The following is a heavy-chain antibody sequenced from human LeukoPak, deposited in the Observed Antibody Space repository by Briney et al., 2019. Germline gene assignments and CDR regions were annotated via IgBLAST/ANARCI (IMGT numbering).Heavy chain of an antibody. CDR1: GFTFSSYG. CDR3: ARGTLLRFLEWLLEGDY. J-gene: IGHJ4*02. Sequence: PGGSLRLSCAASGFTFSSYGMHWFRQAPGKGLEWVAVIWYDGSNKYYADSVKGRFTISRDNSKNTLYLQMNSLRAEDTAAYYCARGTLLRFLEWLLEGDYWGQGTLVTVSS. V-gene: IGHV3-33*01. CDR2: IWYDGSNK. D-gene: IGHD3-3*01.